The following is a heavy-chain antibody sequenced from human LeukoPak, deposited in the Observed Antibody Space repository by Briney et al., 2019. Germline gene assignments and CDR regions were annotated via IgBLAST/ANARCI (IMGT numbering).Heavy chain of an antibody. CDR1: GGSFSGYY. J-gene: IGHJ4*02. Sequence: SETLSLTCAVYGGSFSGYYLSWIRQPAGKGLEWVGEINHSGSTNYNPSLKSGVTISVDTSKNQFSLKLSSVTAADTAVYYCARVYSGYDLPGSLANYYFDYWGQGTLVTVSS. CDR2: INHSGST. CDR3: ARVYSGYDLPGSLANYYFDY. V-gene: IGHV4-34*01. D-gene: IGHD5-12*01.